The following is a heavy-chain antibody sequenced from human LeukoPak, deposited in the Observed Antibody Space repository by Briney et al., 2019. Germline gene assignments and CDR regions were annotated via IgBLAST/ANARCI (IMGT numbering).Heavy chain of an antibody. V-gene: IGHV3-23*01. J-gene: IGHJ6*03. D-gene: IGHD6-6*01. CDR3: AKFVAALRYYYMDV. CDR1: GFTFSSYA. CDR2: ISGSGGST. Sequence: GGSLRLSCAASGFTFSSYAMSWVRQAPGKGLEWVSAISGSGGSTYYADSVKGRFTISRDNSKNTLYLQMNNLRAEDTAVYYCAKFVAALRYYYMDVWGKGTTVTVSS.